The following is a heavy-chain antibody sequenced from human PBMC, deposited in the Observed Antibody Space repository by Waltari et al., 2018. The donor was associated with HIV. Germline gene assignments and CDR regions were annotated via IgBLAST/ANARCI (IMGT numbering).Heavy chain of an antibody. Sequence: HVQVPESGPGLVKPSETLSLTCAASGDSISNYYWSWIRRPAGKGLEWIDRIKTSGNSNYNPSLNSRLTLSADTSKNQVSLRLSSVTAADTAVYYCARLGYQDMDVWGQGTTVTVSS. V-gene: IGHV4-4*07. CDR1: GDSISNYY. D-gene: IGHD6-25*01. CDR3: ARLGYQDMDV. J-gene: IGHJ6*02. CDR2: IKTSGNS.